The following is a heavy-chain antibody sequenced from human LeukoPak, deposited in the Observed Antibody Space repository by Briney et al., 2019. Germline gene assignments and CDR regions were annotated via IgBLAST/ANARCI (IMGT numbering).Heavy chain of an antibody. Sequence: PSETLSLTCTVSGDSISSSSWNWIRQPPGKGLEWIGRIYYSGSTIYNPSLESRVTISIDSSTNQFSLKLTSLTAADTAVYYCSRRRVERATLTADNWLDPWGQGTLVTVSS. CDR2: IYYSGST. V-gene: IGHV4-59*08. CDR3: SRRRVERATLTADNWLDP. J-gene: IGHJ5*02. D-gene: IGHD5-24*01. CDR1: GDSISSSS.